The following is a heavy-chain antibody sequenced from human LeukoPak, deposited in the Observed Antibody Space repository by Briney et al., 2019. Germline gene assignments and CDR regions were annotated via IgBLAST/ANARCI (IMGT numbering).Heavy chain of an antibody. V-gene: IGHV3-23*01. CDR2: ISGSGGNT. Sequence: GGSLRLSCAASGLTFRNAWMSWVRQAPGKGLEWVSAISGSGGNTFYADSVKGRFTISRDNSKNTQYLQMNSLRAEDTAVYYCAKEDGRYSTWGAFDIWGQGTMVTVSS. J-gene: IGHJ3*02. CDR3: AKEDGRYSTWGAFDI. D-gene: IGHD1-26*01. CDR1: GLTFRNAW.